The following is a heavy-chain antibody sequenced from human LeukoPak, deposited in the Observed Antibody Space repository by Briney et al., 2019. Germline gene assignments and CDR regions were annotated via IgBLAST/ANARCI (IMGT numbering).Heavy chain of an antibody. V-gene: IGHV1-2*02. CDR3: ARAFGYGAAAGTFGH. CDR1: GYTFTGYY. J-gene: IGHJ4*02. D-gene: IGHD6-13*01. CDR2: INPNSGGT. Sequence: ASVTVSCKASGYTFTGYYMHWVRQAPGQGLEWMGWINPNSGGTNYAQKFQGRVTMTRDTSISTAYMELRRLRSDDTAVYYCARAFGYGAAAGTFGHWGQGTLVNVSS.